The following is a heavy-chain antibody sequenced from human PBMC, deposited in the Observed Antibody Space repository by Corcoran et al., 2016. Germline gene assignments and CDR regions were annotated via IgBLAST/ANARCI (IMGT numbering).Heavy chain of an antibody. D-gene: IGHD6-6*01. CDR3: ARERKNTRSIAARRYGMDV. Sequence: QVQLQQWGAGLLKPSETLSLTCAVYGGSFSGYYWSWIRQPPGKGLEWIGEINHSGSTNYNPSLKSRVTISVDTSKNQFSLKLSSVTAADTAVYYCARERKNTRSIAARRYGMDVWGQGTTVTVSS. J-gene: IGHJ6*02. CDR2: INHSGST. V-gene: IGHV4-34*01. CDR1: GGSFSGYY.